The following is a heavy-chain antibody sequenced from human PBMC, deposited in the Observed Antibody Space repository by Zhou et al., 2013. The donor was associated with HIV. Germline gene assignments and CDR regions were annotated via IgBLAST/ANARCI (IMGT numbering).Heavy chain of an antibody. V-gene: IGHV1-69*05. CDR1: GGTFSSYA. Sequence: QAQLVQSGAEVKKPGSSVKVSCKASGGTFSSYAISWVRQAPGQGLEWMGGIIPIFGTANYAQKFQGRVTITTDESTSTAYMELSSLRSEDTAVYYCARVVTGTTSRPHNWFDPWGQGTLVTVSS. D-gene: IGHD1-7*01. CDR2: IIPIFGTA. CDR3: ARVVTGTTSRPHNWFDP. J-gene: IGHJ5*02.